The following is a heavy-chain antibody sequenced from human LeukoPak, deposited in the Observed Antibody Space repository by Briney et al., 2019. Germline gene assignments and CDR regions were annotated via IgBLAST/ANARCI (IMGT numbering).Heavy chain of an antibody. J-gene: IGHJ6*02. V-gene: IGHV4-34*01. Sequence: SETLSLTCAVYGGSFSGYYWSWIRQPPGKGLEWIGEINHSGSTNYNPSLKSRVTISVDTSKNQFSLKLSSVTAADTAVYYCASGNYYYGMDVWGQGTTVAVSS. CDR1: GGSFSGYY. CDR2: INHSGST. CDR3: ASGNYYYGMDV.